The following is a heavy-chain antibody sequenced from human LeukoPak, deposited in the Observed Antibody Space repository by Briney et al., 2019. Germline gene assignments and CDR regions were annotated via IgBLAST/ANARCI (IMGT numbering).Heavy chain of an antibody. CDR2: ITPGGDSK. Sequence: GGSLSRYCAGSGFTFSSLARGWVRHGQGKGREGGSSITPGGDSKYYAASVRGRLTISTATSKNTLYLQMHRLGATDMDEYDCGRAALDIVVVPAVKVGAAIDIWGQGTMVTVSS. CDR1: GFTFSSLA. J-gene: IGHJ3*02. CDR3: GRAALDIVVVPAVKVGAAIDI. D-gene: IGHD2-2*03. V-gene: IGHV3-23*01.